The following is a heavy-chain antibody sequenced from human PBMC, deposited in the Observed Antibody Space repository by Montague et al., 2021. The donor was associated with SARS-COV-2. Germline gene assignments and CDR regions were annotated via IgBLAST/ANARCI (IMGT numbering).Heavy chain of an antibody. J-gene: IGHJ4*02. CDR2: ISPSGDYI. V-gene: IGHV3-21*01. CDR3: ARSSWIVATVPDY. D-gene: IGHD5-12*01. Sequence: SLRLSCAASGFSFSSYHMNWVRQAPGKGLEWVSAISPSGDYIYYADSVKGRFIISRDNAKNSLYLQMNSLRAEDTAIYYCARSSWIVATVPDYWGQGTLVTVSS. CDR1: GFSFSSYH.